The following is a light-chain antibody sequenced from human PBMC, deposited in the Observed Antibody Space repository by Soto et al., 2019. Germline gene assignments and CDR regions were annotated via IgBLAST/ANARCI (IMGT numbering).Light chain of an antibody. CDR2: GAF. CDR3: QQSYSTWT. Sequence: EIVMTQSPATLSVSPGERATLSCRASQSVSRNLAWYQQKPGQAPRLLIYGAFSRATDIPARFSGSGSGTEFTLTISSLQPEDFATYYCQQSYSTWTFGQGTKVDI. J-gene: IGKJ1*01. CDR1: QSVSRN. V-gene: IGKV3D-15*01.